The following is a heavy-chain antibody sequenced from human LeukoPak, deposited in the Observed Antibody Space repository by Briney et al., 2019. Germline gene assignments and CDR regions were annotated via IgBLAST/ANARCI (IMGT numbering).Heavy chain of an antibody. Sequence: GGSLRLSCAASGFTFSSYSMHWVRQAPGKGLEWVAVISYDGSNKYYADSVKGRFTISRDNSKSTLSLQMNSLRAEDTAIYYCATYRQVLLPFESWGQGTLVTVSS. CDR3: ATYRQVLLPFES. J-gene: IGHJ4*02. V-gene: IGHV3-30*04. CDR2: ISYDGSNK. CDR1: GFTFSSYS. D-gene: IGHD2-8*02.